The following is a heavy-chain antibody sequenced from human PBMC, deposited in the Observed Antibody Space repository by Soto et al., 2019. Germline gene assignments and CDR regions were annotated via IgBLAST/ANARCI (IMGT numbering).Heavy chain of an antibody. D-gene: IGHD3-10*01. V-gene: IGHV1-18*01. CDR3: ARDYGFSFDY. Sequence: GPGEGFCRACCFNFGSYGYSWGRQAPGQGLEWMGWISAYNGNTNYAQKLQGRVTMTTDTSTSTAYMELRSLRSDDTAVYYCARDYGFSFDYWGQGPLVTVSS. CDR1: CFNFGSYG. CDR2: ISAYNGNT. J-gene: IGHJ4*02.